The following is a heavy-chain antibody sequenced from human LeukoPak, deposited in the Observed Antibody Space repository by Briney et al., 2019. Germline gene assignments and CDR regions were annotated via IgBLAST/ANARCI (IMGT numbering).Heavy chain of an antibody. CDR3: ARTFRGQYYFDY. CDR1: GYTFTAYY. Sequence: SVKVSCKASGYTFTAYYIHWVRQAPGQGLEWLGWINPDSGGTHSAQRFQGRVTMSRDTSISTAYMELSSLISDDTAVYFCARTFRGQYYFDYWGQGTLVTVSS. D-gene: IGHD2/OR15-2a*01. CDR2: INPDSGGT. J-gene: IGHJ4*02. V-gene: IGHV1-2*02.